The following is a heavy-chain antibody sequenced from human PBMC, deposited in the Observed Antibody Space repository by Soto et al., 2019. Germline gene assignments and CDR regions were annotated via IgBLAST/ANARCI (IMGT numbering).Heavy chain of an antibody. CDR2: INAGNGNT. Sequence: ASVKVSGKASGYTITSYDMHWVRQAPGQRLEWMGWINAGNGNTKYSQKFQGRVTITRDTSTSTAYMELSSLRSEDTAVYYCARHDCISSSCYYYYYYGMDVWGQGTTVTVSS. CDR1: GYTITSYD. V-gene: IGHV1-3*01. CDR3: ARHDCISSSCYYYYYYGMDV. D-gene: IGHD2-2*01. J-gene: IGHJ6*02.